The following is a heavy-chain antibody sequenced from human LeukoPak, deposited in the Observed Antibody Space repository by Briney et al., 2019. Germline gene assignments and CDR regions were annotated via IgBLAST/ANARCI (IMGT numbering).Heavy chain of an antibody. V-gene: IGHV1-69*13. Sequence: SVKVSCKASGGTFSSYAISWVRQAPGQGLEWMGGIIPIFGTANYARKFQGRVTITADESTSTAYMELSSLRSEDTAVYYCARTVHYYYDSSGYRGTYYYYYGMDVWGQGTTVTVSS. D-gene: IGHD3-22*01. CDR3: ARTVHYYYDSSGYRGTYYYYYGMDV. CDR1: GGTFSSYA. CDR2: IIPIFGTA. J-gene: IGHJ6*02.